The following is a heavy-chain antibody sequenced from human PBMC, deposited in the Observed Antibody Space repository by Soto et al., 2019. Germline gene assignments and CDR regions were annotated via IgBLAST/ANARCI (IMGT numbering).Heavy chain of an antibody. CDR3: ARGDRQWPQICFDF. V-gene: IGHV6-1*01. D-gene: IGHD6-19*01. CDR1: GDSVSSNSAA. J-gene: IGHJ4*02. CDR2: TYYRSQWYN. Sequence: SQTLSLTCAISGDSVSSNSAAWNWIRQSPSRGLEWLGRTYYRSQWYNDYAVSVKSRITINPDTSKNQFSLQLNSVTPEDTAVYYCARGDRQWPQICFDFWGLGTLVTVSS.